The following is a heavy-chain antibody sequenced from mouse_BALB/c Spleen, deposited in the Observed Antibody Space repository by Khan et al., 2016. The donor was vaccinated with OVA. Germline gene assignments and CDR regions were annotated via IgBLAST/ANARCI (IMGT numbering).Heavy chain of an antibody. J-gene: IGHJ3*01. CDR2: VSTGGSYT. CDR3: TRRAYYYDSEGFAY. CDR1: GFTFSTYG. V-gene: IGHV5-6*02. D-gene: IGHD1-1*01. Sequence: EVKVVESGGDLVKPGGSLKLSCAASGFTFSTYGMSWVRQAPDKRLEWVATVSTGGSYTYYPDSVKGRFTISRDNAKNTLYLQMSGLRSEDTAMFYCTRRAYYYDSEGFAYWGQGTLVTVSA.